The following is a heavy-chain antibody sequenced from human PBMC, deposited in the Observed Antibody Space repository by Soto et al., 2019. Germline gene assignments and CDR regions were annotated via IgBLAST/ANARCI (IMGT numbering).Heavy chain of an antibody. D-gene: IGHD3-10*01. CDR3: TRLAMVRGAPYDYYYYGMDV. CDR2: IRSKANSYAT. CDR1: GFTFSGSA. J-gene: IGHJ6*02. Sequence: EVQLVESGGGLVQPGGSLKLSCAASGFTFSGSAMHWVRQASGKGLEWVGRIRSKANSYATAYAASVEGRFTISRDDSKNTAYLQMNSLKTEDTAVYYCTRLAMVRGAPYDYYYYGMDVWGQGTTVTVSS. V-gene: IGHV3-73*02.